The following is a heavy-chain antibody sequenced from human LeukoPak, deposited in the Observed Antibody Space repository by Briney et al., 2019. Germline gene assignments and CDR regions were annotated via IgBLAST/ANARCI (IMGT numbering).Heavy chain of an antibody. V-gene: IGHV3-48*03. CDR3: AKDGSSWDSYYFDY. D-gene: IGHD6-13*01. CDR1: GFTFSSYE. Sequence: GGSLRLSCAASGFTFSSYEMNWVRQAPGKGLEWVSYISSSGSTIYYADSVKGRFTISRDNAKNSLYLQMNSLRAEDTALYYCAKDGSSWDSYYFDYWGQGTLVTVSS. J-gene: IGHJ4*02. CDR2: ISSSGSTI.